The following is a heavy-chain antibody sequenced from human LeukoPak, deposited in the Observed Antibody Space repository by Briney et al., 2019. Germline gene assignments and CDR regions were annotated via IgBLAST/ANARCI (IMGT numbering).Heavy chain of an antibody. D-gene: IGHD5-24*01. CDR1: GFTVSRNY. CDR3: ASLERWLQF. Sequence: AGGSLRLSCAASGFTVSRNYMSWVRQAPGKGLEWVSVIYSDGKTYYADSVKDRFTISRDGSKNTLYLLMNSLRVEDTAVYYCASLERWLQFWGQGTPVTVSP. J-gene: IGHJ4*02. CDR2: IYSDGKT. V-gene: IGHV3-53*01.